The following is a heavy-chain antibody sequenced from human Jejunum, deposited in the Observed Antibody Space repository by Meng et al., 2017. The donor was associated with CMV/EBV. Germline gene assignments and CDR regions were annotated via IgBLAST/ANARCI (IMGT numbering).Heavy chain of an antibody. CDR3: ARTRGTLDHPDILTGFSSLYYYGMDV. CDR2: IIPMFGIM. V-gene: IGHV1-69*17. J-gene: IGHJ6*02. D-gene: IGHD3-9*01. Sequence: WVRQAPGQGLEWMGGIIPMFGIMNYTQKFQGRVSITADKSTNTAYMELSSLKSDDTAVYYCARTRGTLDHPDILTGFSSLYYYGMDVWGLGTLVTVSS.